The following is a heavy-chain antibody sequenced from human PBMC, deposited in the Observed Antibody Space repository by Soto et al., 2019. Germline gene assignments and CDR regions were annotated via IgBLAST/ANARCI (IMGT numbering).Heavy chain of an antibody. CDR1: GGSISSSNW. CDR3: ARVWGIPVVPAAIHYYGMDV. Sequence: SSATLSLTCAVSGGSISSSNWWSWVRQPPGKGLEWIGEIYHSGSTNYNPSLKSRVTISVDKSKNQFSLKLSSVTAADTAVYYCARVWGIPVVPAAIHYYGMDVWGQGTTVTVSS. J-gene: IGHJ6*02. D-gene: IGHD2-2*01. CDR2: IYHSGST. V-gene: IGHV4-4*02.